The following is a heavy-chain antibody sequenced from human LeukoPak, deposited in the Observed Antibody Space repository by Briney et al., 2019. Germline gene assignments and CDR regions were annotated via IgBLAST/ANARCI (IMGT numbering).Heavy chain of an antibody. CDR3: AREEASAADY. CDR1: GGSIISSSHY. CDR2: IYYNGGT. Sequence: SETLSLTCTVSGGSIISSSHYWAWIRQPPGKGLEWIGSIYYNGGTFYGPSLKSRASISVDTSKNQFSLKLSSVTAADTSVYFCAREEASAADYWGQGTLVTVSS. D-gene: IGHD6-13*01. V-gene: IGHV4-39*01. J-gene: IGHJ4*02.